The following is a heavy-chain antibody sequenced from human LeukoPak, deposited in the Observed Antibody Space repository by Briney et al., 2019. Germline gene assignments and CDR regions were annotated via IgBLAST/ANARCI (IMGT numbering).Heavy chain of an antibody. Sequence: PGGSLRLSCAASGFTFSSYATSWVRQAPGKGLEWVSAISGSDGTTYYADSVKGRLTISRDYSKNTLYLQLNSLRAEDTAVYYCARGPCSSTSCNGFYGMDVWGQGTTVTVSS. CDR1: GFTFSSYA. CDR2: ISGSDGTT. J-gene: IGHJ6*02. CDR3: ARGPCSSTSCNGFYGMDV. V-gene: IGHV3-23*01. D-gene: IGHD2-2*01.